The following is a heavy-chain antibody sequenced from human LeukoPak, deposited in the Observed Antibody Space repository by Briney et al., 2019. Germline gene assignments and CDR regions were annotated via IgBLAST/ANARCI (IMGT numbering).Heavy chain of an antibody. CDR1: GGSTSSYY. D-gene: IGHD5-24*01. J-gene: IGHJ4*02. CDR3: AREGRDGYFDY. V-gene: IGHV4-59*01. Sequence: SETLSLTCTVSGGSTSSYYWSWIRQPPGKGLEWIGYIYSSGSTNYNPSLKSRVTISVDTSKNQFSLKLSSVTAADTAVYYCAREGRDGYFDYWGQGTLVTVSS. CDR2: IYSSGST.